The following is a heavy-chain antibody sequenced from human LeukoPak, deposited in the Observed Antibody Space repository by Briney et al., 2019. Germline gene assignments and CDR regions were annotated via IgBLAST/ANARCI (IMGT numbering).Heavy chain of an antibody. CDR3: AKSTDILTGYYFTYYYYMDV. D-gene: IGHD3-9*01. Sequence: GGSLRLSCAVSGFTFSSYAMSWVRQAPGKGLEWVSAISGSGGSTYYADSVKGRFTISRDNSKNTLYLQMNSLRAEDTAVYYCAKSTDILTGYYFTYYYYMDVWGKGTTVIVSS. CDR1: GFTFSSYA. J-gene: IGHJ6*03. V-gene: IGHV3-23*01. CDR2: ISGSGGST.